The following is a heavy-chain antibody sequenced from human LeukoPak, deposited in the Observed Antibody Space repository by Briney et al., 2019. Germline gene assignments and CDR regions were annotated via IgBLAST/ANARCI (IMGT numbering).Heavy chain of an antibody. D-gene: IGHD5-18*01. Sequence: SETLSLTCTVSGGSISSSSYYWGWIRQPPGKGLEWIGSIYHSGSTYYNPSLKSRVTIAVETSKNQFSLKLSSVTAADTAVYYCARTRVDTAMVTVWAQPAFDYWGQGTLVTVSS. CDR2: IYHSGST. CDR3: ARTRVDTAMVTVWAQPAFDY. V-gene: IGHV4-39*07. CDR1: GGSISSSSYY. J-gene: IGHJ4*02.